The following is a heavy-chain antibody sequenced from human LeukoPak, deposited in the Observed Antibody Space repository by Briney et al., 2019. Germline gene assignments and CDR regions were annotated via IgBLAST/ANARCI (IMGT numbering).Heavy chain of an antibody. Sequence: SQTLSLTCTVSGYAISRGYYWGWSRRSPGKGLEWFGSIYHSGRTYYNPSLKSRLTISLDTSKNQFSLKLSSVTAADTAVYYGTGKYFYDSSGYYYADYWGQGTLVTVSS. D-gene: IGHD3-22*01. CDR1: GYAISRGYY. CDR3: TGKYFYDSSGYYYADY. V-gene: IGHV4-38-2*02. CDR2: IYHSGRT. J-gene: IGHJ4*02.